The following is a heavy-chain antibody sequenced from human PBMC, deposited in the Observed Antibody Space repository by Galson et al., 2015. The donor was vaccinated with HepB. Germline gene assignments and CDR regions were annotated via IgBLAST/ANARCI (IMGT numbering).Heavy chain of an antibody. CDR1: GGTFSNYV. Sequence: SVKVSCKASGGTFSNYVVSWVRQAPGQGPEWVGGIIPIFGTADYAQKFQGRVTITADGSTSTAYMELSSLTSEDTAVYYCARAAVTITGGPDYYNYYMDVGSKGTTVTVSS. V-gene: IGHV1-69*13. D-gene: IGHD7-27*01. CDR2: IIPIFGTA. CDR3: ARAAVTITGGPDYYNYYMDV. J-gene: IGHJ6*03.